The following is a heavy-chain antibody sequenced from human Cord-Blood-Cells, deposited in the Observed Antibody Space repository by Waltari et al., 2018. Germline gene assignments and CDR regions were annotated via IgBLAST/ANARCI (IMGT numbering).Heavy chain of an antibody. CDR2: ISSSSSYI. J-gene: IGHJ4*02. V-gene: IGHV3-21*01. Sequence: EVQLVESGGGLVKPGGSLILSCAASGFTFSSYSMNRFRQAPGKGLEWVSSISSSSSYIYYADSVKGRFTISRDNAKNSLYLQMNSLRAEDTAVYYCARRGASSSWYDYWGQGTLVTVSS. CDR3: ARRGASSSWYDY. CDR1: GFTFSSYS. D-gene: IGHD6-13*01.